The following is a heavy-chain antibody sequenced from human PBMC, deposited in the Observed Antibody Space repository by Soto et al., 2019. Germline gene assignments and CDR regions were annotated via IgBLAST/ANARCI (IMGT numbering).Heavy chain of an antibody. CDR1: GFTFSTYS. CDR2: ISSSSGHI. CDR3: SKDVYGSGTYLFFDY. D-gene: IGHD3-10*01. Sequence: GGSLRLSCVTSGFTFSTYSMKWVRQAPGRGLEWVSSISSSSGHIYYADSVKGRFTISRDNSKNTLYLQMNSLRAEDTAVYYCSKDVYGSGTYLFFDYWGQGTLVTVSS. J-gene: IGHJ4*02. V-gene: IGHV3-21*04.